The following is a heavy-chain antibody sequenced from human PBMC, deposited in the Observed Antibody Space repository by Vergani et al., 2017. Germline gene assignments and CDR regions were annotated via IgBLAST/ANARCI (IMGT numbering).Heavy chain of an antibody. D-gene: IGHD5-24*01. V-gene: IGHV3-23*01. CDR2: IKNTGDST. Sequence: EVQLLQSEGAVVQPGGSLRLSCVASGFTFSSHAMSWVRQGHGQGLEWVSSIKNTGDSTHYADSVKGRFTISRDNSKNTLYLQMNSRRVEDTAVNYCGRGSDNYNWGQGTLVTVSS. CDR1: GFTFSSHA. J-gene: IGHJ4*02. CDR3: GRGSDNYN.